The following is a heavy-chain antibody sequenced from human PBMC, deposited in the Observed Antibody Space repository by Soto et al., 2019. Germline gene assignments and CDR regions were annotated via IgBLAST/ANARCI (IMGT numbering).Heavy chain of an antibody. CDR2: IYLIGST. V-gene: IGHV4-30-2*05. CDR1: GGSISSGDYS. CDR3: AREVSFGETRYCSSSSCPGYFDY. Sequence: SETLSLTCAVSGGSISSGDYSWSWIRQPPGKGLEWIGYIYLIGSTYYNPSLQSRVAISVDTSKNQFSLKLSSVTAADTAVYYCAREVSFGETRYCSSSSCPGYFDYWGQGTPVTVSS. D-gene: IGHD2-2*01. J-gene: IGHJ4*02.